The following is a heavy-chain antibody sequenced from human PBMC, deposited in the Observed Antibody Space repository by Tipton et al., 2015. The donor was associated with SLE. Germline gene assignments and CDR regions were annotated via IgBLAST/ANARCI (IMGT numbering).Heavy chain of an antibody. CDR2: INHSGST. CDR1: GGSFSGYY. CDR3: AREYSSSWYALDY. V-gene: IGHV4-34*01. D-gene: IGHD6-13*01. J-gene: IGHJ4*02. Sequence: TLSLTCTVYGGSFSGYYWSWIRQPPGKGLGWIGEINHSGSTNYNPSLKSRVTISVDTSKNQFSLKLSSVTAADTAVYYCAREYSSSWYALDYWGQGTLVTVSS.